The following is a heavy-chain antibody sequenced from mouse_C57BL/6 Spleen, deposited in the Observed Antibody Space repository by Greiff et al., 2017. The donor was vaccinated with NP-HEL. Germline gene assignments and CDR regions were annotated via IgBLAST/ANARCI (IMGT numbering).Heavy chain of an antibody. CDR2: IHPNSGST. CDR3: ARYSNYEGWFAY. V-gene: IGHV1-64*01. D-gene: IGHD2-5*01. CDR1: GYTFTSYW. J-gene: IGHJ3*01. Sequence: QVQLQQSGAELVKPGASVKLSCKASGYTFTSYWMHWVKQRPGQGLEWIGMIHPNSGSTNYNEKFKSKATLTVDKSSSTAYMQLSSLTSEDSAVYYCARYSNYEGWFAYWGQGTLVTVSA.